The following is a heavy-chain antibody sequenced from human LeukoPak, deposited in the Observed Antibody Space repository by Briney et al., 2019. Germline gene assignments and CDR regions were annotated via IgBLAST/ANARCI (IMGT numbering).Heavy chain of an antibody. D-gene: IGHD3-22*01. CDR3: AKTNGYYSD. Sequence: GGSLRLSCAASGFTFSSYGMNGVRQAPGKGLACVSGISGRGGPTYYADSLKRRFTISRHNSKNSLSLQVSSLRAEDTAVYYCAKTNGYYSDWGQGTLVTVSS. CDR1: GFTFSSYG. J-gene: IGHJ4*02. CDR2: ISGRGGPT. V-gene: IGHV3-23*01.